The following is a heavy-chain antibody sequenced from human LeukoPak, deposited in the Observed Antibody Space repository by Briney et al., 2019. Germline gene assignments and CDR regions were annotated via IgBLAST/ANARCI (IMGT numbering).Heavy chain of an antibody. D-gene: IGHD3-3*01. V-gene: IGHV4-34*01. CDR3: ARTRTRITIFGVVIYDAFDI. Sequence: PSETLSLTCAVYGGSFSGYYWSWIRQPPGKGLEWIGEINHSGSTNYNPSLKSRVTISVDTSKNQFSLRLSSVTAADTAVYYCARTRTRITIFGVVIYDAFDIWGQGTMVTVSS. J-gene: IGHJ3*02. CDR2: INHSGST. CDR1: GGSFSGYY.